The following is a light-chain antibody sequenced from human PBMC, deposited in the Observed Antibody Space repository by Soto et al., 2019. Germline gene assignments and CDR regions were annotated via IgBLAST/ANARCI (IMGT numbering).Light chain of an antibody. Sequence: QSALTQSASVSGSPGQSITISCTGTSSDVGGYNYVSWYQQHPGKAPKLMIYDVSNRPSGVSNRFSGSKSGNTASLTISGLQAEDEADYYCSSYTSSSTYVIFGGGTKLTV. CDR1: SSDVGGYNY. CDR2: DVS. CDR3: SSYTSSSTYVI. J-gene: IGLJ2*01. V-gene: IGLV2-14*01.